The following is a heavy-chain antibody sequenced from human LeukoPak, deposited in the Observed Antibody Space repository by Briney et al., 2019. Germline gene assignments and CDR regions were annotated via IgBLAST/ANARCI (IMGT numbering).Heavy chain of an antibody. J-gene: IGHJ4*02. CDR2: LSGSGSST. V-gene: IGHV3-23*01. CDR3: AKDLSGSFDY. D-gene: IGHD1-26*01. Sequence: PGGSLRLSCAASGFTFSSYAMSWVRQAPGKGLEWVSALSGSGSSTYYADSVKGRFTISRDNSKNTLYLQMNSLRAEDTAVYYCAKDLSGSFDYWGQGTLATVSS. CDR1: GFTFSSYA.